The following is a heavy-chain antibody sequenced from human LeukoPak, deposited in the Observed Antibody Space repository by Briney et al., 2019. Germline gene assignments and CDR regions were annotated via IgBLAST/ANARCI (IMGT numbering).Heavy chain of an antibody. CDR3: VRGADTGYSSDS. V-gene: IGHV3-74*01. CDR1: GFTFSTYA. CDR2: INSDGRST. D-gene: IGHD3-9*01. J-gene: IGHJ4*02. Sequence: GESLRLSCAASGFTFSTYAMTWVRQAPGKGLVWVSRINSDGRSTNYADSVKGRFSISRDNAENTLYLQMNSLRVEDTAVYYCVRGADTGYSSDSWGQGTLVTVSS.